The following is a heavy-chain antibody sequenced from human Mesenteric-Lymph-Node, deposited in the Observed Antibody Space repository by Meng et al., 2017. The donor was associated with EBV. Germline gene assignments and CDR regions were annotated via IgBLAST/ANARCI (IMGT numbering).Heavy chain of an antibody. CDR1: GFSLSTSGVG. Sequence: QTSFKESVPTLVEPSLTLTINFTFSGFSLSTSGVGVGSIRQPPGKALEWLALIYWDDDKRYSPSLKTRLTITKDTSENQVVLTMTNMDPVDAAQYYCAHRTSNCFDPWGQGTLVTVSS. J-gene: IGHJ5*02. V-gene: IGHV2-5*02. CDR2: IYWDDDK. CDR3: AHRTSNCFDP.